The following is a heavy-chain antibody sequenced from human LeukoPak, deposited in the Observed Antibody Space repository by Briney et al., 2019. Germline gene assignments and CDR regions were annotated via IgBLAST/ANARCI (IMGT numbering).Heavy chain of an antibody. V-gene: IGHV1-2*06. J-gene: IGHJ4*02. CDR2: INPNSGGT. CDR3: ARDNVIR. CDR1: AYLFPSYY. Sequence: ASVKVSCKASAYLFPSYYLRWQRQAPGQGLEWMGRINPNSGGTNYAQKFQGRVTMTRDTSISTAYMELSRLRSDDTAVYYCARDNVIRWGQGTLVTVSS. D-gene: IGHD3-16*02.